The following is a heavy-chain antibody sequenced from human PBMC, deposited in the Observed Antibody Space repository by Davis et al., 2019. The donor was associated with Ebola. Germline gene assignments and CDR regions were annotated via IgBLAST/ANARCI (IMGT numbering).Heavy chain of an antibody. V-gene: IGHV3-23*01. D-gene: IGHD1-26*01. CDR2: ISGSGGST. Sequence: GESLKIPCAASGFTFTSYAMSWVRQAPGKGLEWVSAISGSGGSTYYADSVKGRFTISRDNSKNTLYLQMNSLRAEDTAVYYCAKAGHCGNYCSFDSWGQGTLVTVSS. CDR3: AKAGHCGNYCSFDS. J-gene: IGHJ4*02. CDR1: GFTFTSYA.